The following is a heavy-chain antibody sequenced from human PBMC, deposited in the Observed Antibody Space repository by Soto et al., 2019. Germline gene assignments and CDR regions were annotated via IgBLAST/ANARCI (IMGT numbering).Heavy chain of an antibody. CDR3: ARGMDYDFWSGYRYGIFDY. J-gene: IGHJ4*02. Sequence: QVQLVQSGAEVKKPGASVKVSCKASGYTFTSYDINWVRQATGQGLEWMGWMNPNSGNTGYAQKFQGGVTMTRNTSISTAYMELSSLRSEDTAVYYCARGMDYDFWSGYRYGIFDYWGQGTLVTVSS. D-gene: IGHD3-3*01. V-gene: IGHV1-8*01. CDR1: GYTFTSYD. CDR2: MNPNSGNT.